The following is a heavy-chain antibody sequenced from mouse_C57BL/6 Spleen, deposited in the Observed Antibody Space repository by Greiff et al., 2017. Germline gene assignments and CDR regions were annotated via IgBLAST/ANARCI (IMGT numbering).Heavy chain of an antibody. CDR1: GFNIKDYY. D-gene: IGHD2-2*01. CDR2: IDPEDGET. V-gene: IGHV14-2*01. J-gene: IGHJ2*01. Sequence: EVKLVESGAELVKPGASVKLSCTASGFNIKDYYMHWVQQRTEQGLEWIGRIDPEDGETKYAPKFHGKATITADTSSNTSYLQLINLTSVSTAVYYCARGGYAPYYFDYWGQGTTLTVSS. CDR3: ARGGYAPYYFDY.